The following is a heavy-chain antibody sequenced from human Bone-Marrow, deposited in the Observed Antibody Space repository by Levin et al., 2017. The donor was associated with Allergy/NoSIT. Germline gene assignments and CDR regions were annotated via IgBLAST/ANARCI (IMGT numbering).Heavy chain of an antibody. J-gene: IGHJ4*02. V-gene: IGHV3-48*03. CDR1: GFTFSNYE. CDR2: IGGSGTTI. CDR3: ARDLDMSSSFSGY. D-gene: IGHD6-6*01. Sequence: PSETLSLTCAASGFTFSNYEMNWVRQAPGKGLEWVSYIGGSGTTIYYADSVEGRFTISRDNAQNSLYLQMNSLRAEDTAVYYCARDLDMSSSFSGYWGQGTLVTVSS.